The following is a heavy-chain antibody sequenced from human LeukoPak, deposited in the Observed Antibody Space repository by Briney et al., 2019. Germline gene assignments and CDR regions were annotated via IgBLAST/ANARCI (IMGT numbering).Heavy chain of an antibody. CDR1: GFTFSSYA. Sequence: PGGSLRLSCAASGFTFSSYAMSWVRQAPGKWLEWVSAISGSGGSTYYADSVKGRSTISRDNSKNTLYLQMNSLRAEDTAVYYCAKALNGSYYVWGQGTLVTVSS. V-gene: IGHV3-23*01. J-gene: IGHJ4*02. CDR2: ISGSGGST. D-gene: IGHD1-26*01. CDR3: AKALNGSYYV.